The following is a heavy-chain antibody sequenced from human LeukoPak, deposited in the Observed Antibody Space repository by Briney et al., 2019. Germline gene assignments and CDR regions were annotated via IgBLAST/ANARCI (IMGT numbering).Heavy chain of an antibody. V-gene: IGHV1-69*13. CDR3: ARDDSSGYYLYYFDY. J-gene: IGHJ4*02. CDR2: IIPIFGTA. D-gene: IGHD3-22*01. Sequence: SVKVSCKASGGTFISYAISWVRQAPGQGLEWMGGIIPIFGTANYAQKFQGRVTITADESTSTAYMELSSLRSEDTAVYYCARDDSSGYYLYYFDYWGQGTLVTVSS. CDR1: GGTFISYA.